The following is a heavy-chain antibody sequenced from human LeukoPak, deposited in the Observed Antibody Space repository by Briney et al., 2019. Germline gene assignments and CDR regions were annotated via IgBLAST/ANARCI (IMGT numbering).Heavy chain of an antibody. V-gene: IGHV1-46*01. CDR2: LNPSGGSS. CDR1: GYTVTSYY. Sequence: ALVTVSCKASGYTVTSYYMHWVRQAPGQGLEWMGILNPSGGSSSYAQKFQGRATLTRATSTSTVYMGLSSLRSEDTAVYYCASDYKYGMDVWGQGTTVIVSS. CDR3: ASDYKYGMDV. J-gene: IGHJ6*02.